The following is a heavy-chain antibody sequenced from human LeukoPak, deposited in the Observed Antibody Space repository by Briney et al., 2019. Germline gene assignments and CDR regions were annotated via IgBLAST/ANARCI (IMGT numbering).Heavy chain of an antibody. CDR1: GGSFSGYY. D-gene: IGHD2-2*01. Sequence: SETLSLTCAVYGGSFSGYYWSWIRQPPGKGLEWIGEINHSGSTNYNPSLKSRVTISVDTSKNQFSLKLSSVTAADTAVYYCARGRYCSSTSCYYPGDYYYYYYMDVWGKGTTVTVSS. CDR3: ARGRYCSSTSCYYPGDYYYYYYMDV. J-gene: IGHJ6*03. V-gene: IGHV4-34*01. CDR2: INHSGST.